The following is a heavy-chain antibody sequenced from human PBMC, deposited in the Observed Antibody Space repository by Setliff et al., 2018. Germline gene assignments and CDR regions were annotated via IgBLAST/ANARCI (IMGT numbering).Heavy chain of an antibody. CDR1: GYIFTSYG. D-gene: IGHD5-18*01. CDR2: IMPIFGTI. Sequence: SVKVSCKASGYIFTSYGFSWVRQAPGQGLEWVGGIMPIFGTINYAQKFQGRVTITADESTSTAYMELSSLTSDDTAVYYCAREGVDTRSSTDYRYYMDVWGKGTTVTVSS. V-gene: IGHV1-69*13. CDR3: AREGVDTRSSTDYRYYMDV. J-gene: IGHJ6*03.